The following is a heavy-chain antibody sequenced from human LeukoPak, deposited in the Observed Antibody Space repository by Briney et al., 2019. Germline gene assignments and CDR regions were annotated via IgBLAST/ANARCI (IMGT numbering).Heavy chain of an antibody. V-gene: IGHV4-39*07. CDR3: ARQYDFWSGSNWFDP. D-gene: IGHD3-3*01. J-gene: IGHJ5*02. Sequence: SETLSLTCTVSGGSISSSSYYWGWIRQPPGKGLEWIGSIYYSGFTYYNPSLKSRVTISVDTSKNQFSLKLNSVTAADTAVYYCARQYDFWSGSNWFDPWGQGTLVTVSS. CDR1: GGSISSSSYY. CDR2: IYYSGFT.